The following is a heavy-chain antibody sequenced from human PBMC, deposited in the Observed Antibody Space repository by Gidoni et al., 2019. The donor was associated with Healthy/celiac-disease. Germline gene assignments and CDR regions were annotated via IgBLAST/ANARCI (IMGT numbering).Heavy chain of an antibody. J-gene: IGHJ4*02. D-gene: IGHD5-12*01. CDR2: ISGSGGST. Sequence: EVQLLESGGGLVKPGGSLRLSCAASGFTFSSYAMSWVRQAPGKGLEWVSAISGSGGSTYYADSVKGRFTISRDNSKNTLYLQMNSLRAEDTAVYYCAKDQEMATITPNFDYWGQGTLVTVSS. CDR1: GFTFSSYA. V-gene: IGHV3-23*01. CDR3: AKDQEMATITPNFDY.